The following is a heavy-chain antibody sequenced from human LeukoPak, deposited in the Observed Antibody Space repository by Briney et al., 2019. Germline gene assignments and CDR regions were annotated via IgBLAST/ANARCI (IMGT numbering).Heavy chain of an antibody. J-gene: IGHJ4*02. CDR2: ISSSSSYI. CDR1: GFTFSSYS. CDR3: ARAIGYSYGFDY. Sequence: GGSLRLSCAASGFTFSSYSMNWVRQAPGKGLEWVSSISSSSSYIYYADSVKGRFTISRDNAKNPLYLQMNSLRAEDTAVYYCARAIGYSYGFDYWGQGTLVTVSS. V-gene: IGHV3-21*01. D-gene: IGHD5-18*01.